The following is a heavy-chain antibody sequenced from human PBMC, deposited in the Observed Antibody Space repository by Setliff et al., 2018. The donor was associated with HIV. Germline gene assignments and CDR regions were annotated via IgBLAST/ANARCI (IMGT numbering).Heavy chain of an antibody. CDR3: ARGLTIFGVATPGFYYYMDV. J-gene: IGHJ6*03. CDR1: DYSISRHY. D-gene: IGHD3-3*01. Sequence: PSETLSLTCAVSDYSISRHYWSWIRQPPGKGLEWIGYIDYSGTTNYNPSLKSRVTISIATSKNHFSLKLTSVTAADTAVYYCARGLTIFGVATPGFYYYMDVWGKGTTVTVSS. V-gene: IGHV4-59*11. CDR2: IDYSGTT.